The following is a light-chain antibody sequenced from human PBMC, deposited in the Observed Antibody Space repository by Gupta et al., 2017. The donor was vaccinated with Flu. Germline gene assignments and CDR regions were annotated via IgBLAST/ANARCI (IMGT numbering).Light chain of an antibody. J-gene: IGLJ3*02. CDR1: SSDVGSYNR. CDR3: SSYTSSSTLV. CDR2: EVS. Sequence: TSSDVGSYNRVSWYQQPPGTAPKLMIYEVSHRPSGVPDRFSGSKSGNTASLTISGLQAEDEADYYCSSYTSSSTLVFGGGTKLTVL. V-gene: IGLV2-18*02.